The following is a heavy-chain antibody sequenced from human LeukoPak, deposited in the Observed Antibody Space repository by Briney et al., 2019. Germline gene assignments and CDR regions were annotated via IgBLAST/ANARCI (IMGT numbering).Heavy chain of an antibody. CDR1: GGSFSGYY. D-gene: IGHD3-10*01. Sequence: PSETLSLTCAVYGGSFSGYYWSWIRQPPGKGLEWIGEINHSGSTNYNQSLKSRVTISVDTSKNQFSLKLSSVTAADTAVYYCARVWETNPYYYGSGRKREYNWFDPWGQGTLVTVSS. V-gene: IGHV4-34*01. CDR3: ARVWETNPYYYGSGRKREYNWFDP. CDR2: INHSGST. J-gene: IGHJ5*02.